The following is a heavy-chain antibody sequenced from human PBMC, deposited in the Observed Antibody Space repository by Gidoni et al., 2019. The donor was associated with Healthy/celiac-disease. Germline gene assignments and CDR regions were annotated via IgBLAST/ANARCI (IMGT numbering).Heavy chain of an antibody. D-gene: IGHD1-26*01. CDR3: AREVGSNYYYYGMDV. CDR2: IYPGDSDT. Sequence: EVPLVQSGAAVKKPGESLKISCQASGYSFTSYWIGWVRQMPGKGLEWLGLIYPGDSDTRYSPSFQGQVTISADKSISTAYLQWSSLKASDTAMYYCAREVGSNYYYYGMDVWGQGTTVTVSS. J-gene: IGHJ6*02. V-gene: IGHV5-51*01. CDR1: GYSFTSYW.